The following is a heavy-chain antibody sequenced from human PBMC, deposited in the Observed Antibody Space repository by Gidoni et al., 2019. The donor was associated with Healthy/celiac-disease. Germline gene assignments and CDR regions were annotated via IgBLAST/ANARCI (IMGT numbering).Heavy chain of an antibody. Sequence: VKLQESGAGLVKPAEPPSLTCTVSCDYVSSGSYYWGLFRQPPGKGLEWIGYLYYSGSTNYNPSLQSRVPISVGTSKLPCSLKLGSVTAAHTAVYYGAGDIAGGATQGGNYWGRVTLVTVSS. J-gene: IGHJ4*02. CDR1: CDYVSSGSYY. CDR2: LYYSGST. CDR3: AGDIAGGATQGGNY. D-gene: IGHD1-26*01. V-gene: IGHV4-61*01.